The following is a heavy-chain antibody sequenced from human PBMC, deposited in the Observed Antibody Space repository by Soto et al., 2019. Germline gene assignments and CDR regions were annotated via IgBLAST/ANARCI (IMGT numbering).Heavy chain of an antibody. D-gene: IGHD1-1*01. V-gene: IGHV3-15*01. CDR2: IKTIAGGGTT. CDR3: TTERCTGTNCYVKNALDV. J-gene: IGHJ3*01. Sequence: GGSLRLSCAASGFTFNDAWMTWVRQGPGKGLEWVGRIKTIAGGGTTDYTAPVKGRFTISRDDSKNTVYLQMNSLKIEDTAVYYCTTERCTGTNCYVKNALDVWGQGTMVTVSS. CDR1: GFTFNDAW.